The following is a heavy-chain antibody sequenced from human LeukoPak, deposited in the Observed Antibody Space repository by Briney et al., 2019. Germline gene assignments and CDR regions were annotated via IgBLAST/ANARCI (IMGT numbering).Heavy chain of an antibody. V-gene: IGHV3-23*01. CDR2: ISGSGGST. Sequence: GGSLRLSCAASGFTFSSYAMNWVRQAPGKGLEWVSSISGSGGSTYYTDSVKGRFTISRDKSKNTLYLQMNSLRAEDTAVYYCAKDSHSSGWYDFDYWGQGTLVTVSS. CDR1: GFTFSSYA. J-gene: IGHJ4*02. CDR3: AKDSHSSGWYDFDY. D-gene: IGHD6-19*01.